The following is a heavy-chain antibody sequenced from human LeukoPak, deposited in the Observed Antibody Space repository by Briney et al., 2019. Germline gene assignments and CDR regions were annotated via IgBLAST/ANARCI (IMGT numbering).Heavy chain of an antibody. CDR2: INPNSGGT. Sequence: ASVKVSCKASGYTFIGYFLHWVRQAPGQGLEWMGWINPNSGGTKYAQKFQGRVTMSRDTSITTAYMELSGLRSDDTVVYYCARDPEVGDSSGFDYWGQGTLVTVSS. CDR3: ARDPEVGDSSGFDY. CDR1: GYTFIGYF. D-gene: IGHD3-22*01. V-gene: IGHV1-2*02. J-gene: IGHJ4*02.